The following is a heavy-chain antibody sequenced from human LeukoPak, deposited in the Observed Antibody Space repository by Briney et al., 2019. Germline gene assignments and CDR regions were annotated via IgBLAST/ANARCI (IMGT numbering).Heavy chain of an antibody. V-gene: IGHV1-46*01. D-gene: IGHD3-10*01. CDR1: GYTFTSYY. CDR3: ARDKSQYGSGSYYNPATKTFDY. J-gene: IGHJ4*02. CDR2: INPSGGST. Sequence: ASVKVSCKASGYTFTSYYMHWVRQAPGQGLEWMGIINPSGGSTSYAQKFQGRVTMTRDTSTSTVYMELSSLRSEDTAVYYCARDKSQYGSGSYYNPATKTFDYWGQGTLVTVSS.